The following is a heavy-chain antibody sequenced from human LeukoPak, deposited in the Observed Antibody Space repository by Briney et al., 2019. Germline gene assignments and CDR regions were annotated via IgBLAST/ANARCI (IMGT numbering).Heavy chain of an antibody. CDR3: ARDFRDYDSSDLPDY. V-gene: IGHV3-33*01. Sequence: GGSLRLSCAASGFTFSSYGMHWVRQAPGKGLEWVAVIWYDGSNKYYADSVKGRFTISRDNSKNTLYLQMNSLRAEDTAVYYCARDFRDYDSSDLPDYWGPGTLVTVSS. CDR2: IWYDGSNK. J-gene: IGHJ4*02. CDR1: GFTFSSYG. D-gene: IGHD3-22*01.